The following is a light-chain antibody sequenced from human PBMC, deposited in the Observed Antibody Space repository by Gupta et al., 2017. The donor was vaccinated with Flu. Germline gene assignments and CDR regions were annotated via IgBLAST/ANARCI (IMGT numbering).Light chain of an antibody. Sequence: VLTQSPGTLSLSPGERATLSCRASQSVSSSYLAWYQQKPGQAPRLLIYGASSRDTGIPDRFSGSGYGTDFTLTISRREPEDFAVYYCQQYGSSPPGTFGQGTKVEIK. CDR3: QQYGSSPPGT. CDR1: QSVSSSY. V-gene: IGKV3-20*01. CDR2: GAS. J-gene: IGKJ1*01.